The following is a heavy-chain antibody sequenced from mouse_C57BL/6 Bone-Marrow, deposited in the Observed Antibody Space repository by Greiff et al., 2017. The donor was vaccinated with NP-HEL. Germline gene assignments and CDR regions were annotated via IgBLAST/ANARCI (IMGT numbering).Heavy chain of an antibody. Sequence: VKLVESGPGLVQPSQSLSITCTVSGFSLTSYGVHWVRQSPGKGLEWLGVIWSGGSTDYNAAFISRLSISKDNSKSQVFFKMNSLQADDTAIYYCARTGVVADWYFDVWGTGTTVTVSS. J-gene: IGHJ1*03. CDR1: GFSLTSYG. CDR3: ARTGVVADWYFDV. V-gene: IGHV2-2*01. CDR2: IWSGGST. D-gene: IGHD1-1*01.